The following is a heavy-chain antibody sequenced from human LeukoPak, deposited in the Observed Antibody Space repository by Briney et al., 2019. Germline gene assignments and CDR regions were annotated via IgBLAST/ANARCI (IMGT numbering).Heavy chain of an antibody. CDR3: ARGGGVN. Sequence: PSETLSLTCTVSGGSISDNYWSWIRQPPGKGLEWIGYIFYTGSTNYNPSLKNRVTLSVDTSKNQFSLRLSSVTAADTAVYYCARGGGVNWGQGTLVTVSS. CDR2: IFYTGST. V-gene: IGHV4-59*01. J-gene: IGHJ4*02. CDR1: GGSISDNY. D-gene: IGHD3-3*01.